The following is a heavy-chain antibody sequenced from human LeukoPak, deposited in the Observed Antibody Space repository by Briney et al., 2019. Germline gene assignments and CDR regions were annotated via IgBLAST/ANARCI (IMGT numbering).Heavy chain of an antibody. D-gene: IGHD1-26*01. CDR2: IYPADSDT. V-gene: IGHV5-51*01. CDR3: AREVDWFFDL. J-gene: IGHJ2*01. CDR1: GYSFTSYW. Sequence: GESLKVSCKGSGYSFTSYWIGWVRQMPGKGLEWTGIIYPADSDTRYSPSFQGQVTISADKSISTAYLQWSSLKASDTAMYYCAREVDWFFDLWGRGTLVTVSS.